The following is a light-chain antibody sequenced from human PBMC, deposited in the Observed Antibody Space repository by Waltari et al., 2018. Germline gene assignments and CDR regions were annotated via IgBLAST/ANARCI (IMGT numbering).Light chain of an antibody. Sequence: QSSLTQPASVSGSPGPSITIPCTGTSRDVGTFHLVSWYQQHPGKGPKLILYEVSKRPSGVSNHFSGSKSGNTASLTISGLRAEDEADYYCCSYAGSRTYVFGTGTKVTVL. V-gene: IGLV2-23*02. CDR1: SRDVGTFHL. CDR3: CSYAGSRTYV. CDR2: EVS. J-gene: IGLJ1*01.